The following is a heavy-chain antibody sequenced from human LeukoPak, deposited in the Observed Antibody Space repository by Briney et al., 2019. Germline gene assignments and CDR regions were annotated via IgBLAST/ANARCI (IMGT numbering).Heavy chain of an antibody. CDR1: GGPVSSSIYD. CDR2: IYYSGST. V-gene: IGHV4-39*01. CDR3: ASRNEILTGYVFDF. J-gene: IGHJ4*02. D-gene: IGHD3-9*01. Sequence: SETLSLTCTVPGGPVSSSIYDWGWIRQPPGKGLEWIGSIYYSGSTSYNPSLKSRVTISVDTSKNQVSLDLTSVTAADTAVYYCASRNEILTGYVFDFWGQGTLVTASS.